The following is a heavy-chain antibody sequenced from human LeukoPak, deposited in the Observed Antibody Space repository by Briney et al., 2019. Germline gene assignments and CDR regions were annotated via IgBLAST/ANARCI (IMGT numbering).Heavy chain of an antibody. Sequence: ASVKVSCKASGYTFTSYDINWVRQATGQGLEWMGWMNPNSGNTGYAQKFQGRVTITRNNSISTDYLELSSLRSEDTAVYYCARDKSVRDEAWWFNPWGQGSLVTVSS. CDR1: GYTFTSYD. CDR3: ARDKSVRDEAWWFNP. J-gene: IGHJ5*02. D-gene: IGHD5-24*01. CDR2: MNPNSGNT. V-gene: IGHV1-8*03.